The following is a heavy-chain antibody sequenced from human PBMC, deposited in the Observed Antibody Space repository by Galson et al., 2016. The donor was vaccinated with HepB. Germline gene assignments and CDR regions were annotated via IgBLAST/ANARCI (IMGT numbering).Heavy chain of an antibody. CDR2: VYYSGST. J-gene: IGHJ5*02. Sequence: TLSLTCNVSGAFISSGGYYWNWIRLHPGKGLEWIECVYYSGSTYYNPSLESRATISVDTSENQFSLTLTSVTAADTAVYYCARGVSMVRGWLDPWGQGTRVTVSS. CDR1: GAFISSGGYY. D-gene: IGHD3-10*01. CDR3: ARGVSMVRGWLDP. V-gene: IGHV4-31*03.